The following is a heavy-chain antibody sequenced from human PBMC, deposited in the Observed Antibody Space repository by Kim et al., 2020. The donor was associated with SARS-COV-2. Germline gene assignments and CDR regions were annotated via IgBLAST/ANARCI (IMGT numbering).Heavy chain of an antibody. D-gene: IGHD4-17*01. J-gene: IGHJ4*02. Sequence: SNPSRKGRVTISVDTSKNQFSLKLSSVTAADTAVYYCARQRVTTKQYFDYWGQGTLVTVSS. CDR3: ARQRVTTKQYFDY. V-gene: IGHV4-59*08.